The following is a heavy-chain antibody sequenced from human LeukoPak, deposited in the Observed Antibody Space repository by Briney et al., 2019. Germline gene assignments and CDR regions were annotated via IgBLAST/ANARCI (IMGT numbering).Heavy chain of an antibody. Sequence: GGSLRLSCAASGFTVSTKYMSWVRQSPVKELEWVSITYSGGVTYYADSVRGRFTISRDNSKNTMDLQMDSLRADDTAIYYCAREKSRGGDFYGMDVWGQGTTVTVSS. D-gene: IGHD2-15*01. CDR1: GFTVSTKY. V-gene: IGHV3-53*01. J-gene: IGHJ6*02. CDR2: TYSGGVT. CDR3: AREKSRGGDFYGMDV.